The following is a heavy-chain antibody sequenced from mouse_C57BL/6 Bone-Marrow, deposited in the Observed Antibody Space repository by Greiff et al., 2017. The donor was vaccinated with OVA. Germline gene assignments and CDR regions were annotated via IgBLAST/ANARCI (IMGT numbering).Heavy chain of an antibody. Sequence: EVQLVESGGGLVQSGRSLRLSCATSGFTFSDFYMEWVRQAPGKGLEWIAASRNKANDYTTEYSASVKGRFIVSRDTSQSILYLQMNALRAEDTAIYYCARDAGGWLPSMDYWGQGTSVTVSS. CDR1: GFTFSDFY. J-gene: IGHJ4*01. CDR3: ARDAGGWLPSMDY. V-gene: IGHV7-1*01. D-gene: IGHD2-3*01. CDR2: SRNKANDYTT.